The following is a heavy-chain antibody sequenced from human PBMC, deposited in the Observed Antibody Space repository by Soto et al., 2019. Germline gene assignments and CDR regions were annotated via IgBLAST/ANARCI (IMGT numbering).Heavy chain of an antibody. D-gene: IGHD3-10*01. CDR1: GGSFSGYY. V-gene: IGHV4-34*01. CDR2: INHSGST. J-gene: IGHJ6*02. CDR3: ARIIGYYYGSGSYPNGMAV. Sequence: SETLSLSCAVHGGSFSGYYWSWIRQPPGKGLEWIGEINHSGSTNYNPSLKSRVTISVDTSKNQFSLKLSSVTAADTAVYYCARIIGYYYGSGSYPNGMAVWAQGTSVTVS.